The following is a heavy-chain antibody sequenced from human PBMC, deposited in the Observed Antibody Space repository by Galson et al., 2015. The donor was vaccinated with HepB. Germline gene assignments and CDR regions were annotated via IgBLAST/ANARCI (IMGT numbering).Heavy chain of an antibody. CDR3: GRDLGSGSYSDY. CDR1: GYTFTSHG. J-gene: IGHJ4*02. Sequence: SVKVSCKASGYTFTSHGITWVRQAPGQGLEWMGWILAYNGDTSYAQNLQGRVTMTTDTATSTAYMELRSLRSDDTAVYYCGRDLGSGSYSDYWGQGTLVTVSS. CDR2: ILAYNGDT. D-gene: IGHD1-26*01. V-gene: IGHV1-18*01.